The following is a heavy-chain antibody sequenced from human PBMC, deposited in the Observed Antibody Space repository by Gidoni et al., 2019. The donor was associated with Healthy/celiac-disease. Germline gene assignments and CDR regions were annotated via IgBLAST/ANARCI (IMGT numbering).Heavy chain of an antibody. V-gene: IGHV3-30*19. CDR2: IGYDGSNK. J-gene: IGHJ4*02. CDR3: ARDGAGILTGYSFQTPAILFDY. D-gene: IGHD3-9*01. Sequence: QVQLVESGGGVVQPGRSLRLSCAASGLTFSSYGMHWVRQAPGKGLEEVAVIGYDGSNKSYADYVKGRFTISRDKSKNTLYLQMNSLRAEDTAVYYCARDGAGILTGYSFQTPAILFDYWGQGTLVTVSS. CDR1: GLTFSSYG.